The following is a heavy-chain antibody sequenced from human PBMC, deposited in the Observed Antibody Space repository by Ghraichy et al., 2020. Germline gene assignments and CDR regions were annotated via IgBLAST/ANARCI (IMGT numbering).Heavy chain of an antibody. CDR1: GYTFTGYY. Sequence: ASVKVSCKASGYTFTGYYMHWVRQAPGQGLEWMGRINPNSGGTNYAQKFQGRVTMTRDTSISTAYMELSRLRSDDTAVYYCARAPTYYYYYYYMDVWGKGTTVTVSS. CDR3: ARAPTYYYYYYYMDV. J-gene: IGHJ6*03. V-gene: IGHV1-2*06. CDR2: INPNSGGT.